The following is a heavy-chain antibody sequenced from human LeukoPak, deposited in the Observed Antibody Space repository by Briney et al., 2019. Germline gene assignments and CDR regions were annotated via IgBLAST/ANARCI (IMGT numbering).Heavy chain of an antibody. CDR3: ASVYSSSWYGDYYYMDV. CDR1: GGTFSSYA. D-gene: IGHD6-13*01. V-gene: IGHV1-69*13. CDR2: IIPIFGTA. Sequence: ASVKVSCKASGGTFSSYAISWVRRAPGQGLEWMRGIIPIFGTANYAQKFQGRVTITADESTSTAYMELSSLRSEDTAVYYCASVYSSSWYGDYYYMDVWGKGTTVTVSS. J-gene: IGHJ6*03.